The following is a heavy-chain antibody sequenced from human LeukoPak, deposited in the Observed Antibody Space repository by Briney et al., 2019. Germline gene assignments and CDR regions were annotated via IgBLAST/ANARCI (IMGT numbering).Heavy chain of an antibody. J-gene: IGHJ4*02. D-gene: IGHD5-12*01. CDR1: GYTFTGYY. V-gene: IGHV1-2*06. CDR3: ATITASGYAGNY. Sequence: ASVNVSCKASGYTFTGYYMHWVRQAPGQGLEWMGRINPNSGGTNYAQKFQGRVTMTRDTSISTAYMELSRLRSDDTAVYYCATITASGYAGNYWGQGTLVTVSS. CDR2: INPNSGGT.